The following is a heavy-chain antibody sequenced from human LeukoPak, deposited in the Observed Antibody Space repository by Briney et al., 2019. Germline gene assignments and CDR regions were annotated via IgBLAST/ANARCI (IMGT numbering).Heavy chain of an antibody. Sequence: TGGSLRLSCAASGFTFSSYDMHWVRQATGKGLEWVSAIGTAGDTYYPGSVKGRFTISRENAKNSLYLQMNSLRAVDTAVYYCARVIKDFGEIDYWGQGTLVTVSS. D-gene: IGHD3-16*01. CDR2: IGTAGDT. V-gene: IGHV3-13*01. J-gene: IGHJ4*02. CDR3: ARVIKDFGEIDY. CDR1: GFTFSSYD.